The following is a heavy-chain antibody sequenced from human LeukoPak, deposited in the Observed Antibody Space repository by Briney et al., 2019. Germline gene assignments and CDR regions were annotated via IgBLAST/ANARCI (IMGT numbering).Heavy chain of an antibody. CDR1: EGTFSSYA. Sequence: ASVKVSCKASEGTFSSYAISWVRQAPGQGLEWMGRIIPIFGTANYAQKFQGRVTITTDESTSTAYMELSSLRSEDTAVYYCAREIGYSYGGAWYFDYWGQGTLVTVSS. V-gene: IGHV1-69*05. D-gene: IGHD5-18*01. J-gene: IGHJ4*02. CDR3: AREIGYSYGGAWYFDY. CDR2: IIPIFGTA.